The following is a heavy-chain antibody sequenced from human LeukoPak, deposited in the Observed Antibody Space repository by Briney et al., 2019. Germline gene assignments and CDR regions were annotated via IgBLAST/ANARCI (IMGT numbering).Heavy chain of an antibody. V-gene: IGHV4-34*01. CDR1: GGSFSGYY. CDR2: INHSGST. Sequence: PSETLSLTCAVYGGSFSGYYWSWIRQPPGKGLEWIGEINHSGSTNYNPSLKSRVTISVDTSKNQFSLKLSSVTAADTAVYYCASRTFLTYYYDSSGYSFWGQGTLVTVSS. D-gene: IGHD3-22*01. CDR3: ASRTFLTYYYDSSGYSF. J-gene: IGHJ4*02.